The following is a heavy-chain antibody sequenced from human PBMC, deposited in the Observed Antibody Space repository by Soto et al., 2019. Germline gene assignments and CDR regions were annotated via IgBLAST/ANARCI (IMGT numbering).Heavy chain of an antibody. V-gene: IGHV1-69*02. D-gene: IGHD3-22*01. CDR2: IIPILGIA. J-gene: IGHJ3*02. CDR3: ARGEPDYYDSSGYRAFDI. CDR1: GGTFSSYT. Sequence: QVQLVQSGAEVKKPGSSVKVSCKASGGTFSSYTISWVRQAPGQGLEWMGRIIPILGIANYAQKFQGRVTITADKSTGTAYMELSSLRSEDTAVYYCARGEPDYYDSSGYRAFDIWGQGTMVTVSS.